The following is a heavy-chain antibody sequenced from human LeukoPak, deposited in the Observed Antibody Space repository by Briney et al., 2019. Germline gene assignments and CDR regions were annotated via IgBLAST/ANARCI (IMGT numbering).Heavy chain of an antibody. Sequence: ASVKVSCKASGYTFTGYYMHWVRQAPGQGLEWMGWINPNSGGTNYAQKFKGRVTMTRDTSISTAYMELSRLRSDDTAVYYCARGGRDYYDSSGYYYGDYWGQGTLVTVSS. CDR2: INPNSGGT. CDR3: ARGGRDYYDSSGYYYGDY. V-gene: IGHV1-2*02. CDR1: GYTFTGYY. J-gene: IGHJ4*02. D-gene: IGHD3-22*01.